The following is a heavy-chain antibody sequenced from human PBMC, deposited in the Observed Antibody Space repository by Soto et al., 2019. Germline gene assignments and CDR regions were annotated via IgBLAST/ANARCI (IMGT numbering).Heavy chain of an antibody. CDR3: ASHHRSGWLSFDA. D-gene: IGHD6-19*01. J-gene: IGHJ5*02. CDR1: GFTVSGND. Sequence: QLQLLESGGDLVKPGGSLRLSCAASGFTVSGNDLSWIRQAPGKGLEWVSSIGSSGRAIYYADSVKGRFTISRDNTKDSLYLHMSSLRAEDTAIYYCASHHRSGWLSFDAWGQGNLVPVSS. CDR2: IGSSGRAI. V-gene: IGHV3-11*01.